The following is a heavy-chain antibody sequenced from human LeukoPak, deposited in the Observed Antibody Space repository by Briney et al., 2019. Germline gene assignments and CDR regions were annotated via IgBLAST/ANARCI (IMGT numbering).Heavy chain of an antibody. Sequence: SVKVSCKASGGTFSSYAISWVRQAPGQGLEWMGGIIPIFGTANYAQKFQGRVTITRDTSASTAYMELSSLRSEDTAVYYCARPMMGADDAFDIWGQGTMVTVSS. V-gene: IGHV1-69*05. J-gene: IGHJ3*02. CDR3: ARPMMGADDAFDI. CDR2: IIPIFGTA. CDR1: GGTFSSYA. D-gene: IGHD1-26*01.